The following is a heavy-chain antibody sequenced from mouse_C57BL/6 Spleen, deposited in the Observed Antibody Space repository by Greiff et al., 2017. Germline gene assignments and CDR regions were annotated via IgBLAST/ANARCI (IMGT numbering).Heavy chain of an antibody. J-gene: IGHJ4*01. CDR3: ARGAIYYGPRGADAMDY. Sequence: QVQLKQPGAELVKPGASVKLSCKASGYTFTSYWMHWVKQRPGRGLEWIGRIDPNSGGTKYNEKFKSKATLTVDKPSSTAYMQLSSLTSEDSAVYYCARGAIYYGPRGADAMDYWGQGTSVTVSS. CDR1: GYTFTSYW. V-gene: IGHV1-72*01. D-gene: IGHD2-1*01. CDR2: IDPNSGGT.